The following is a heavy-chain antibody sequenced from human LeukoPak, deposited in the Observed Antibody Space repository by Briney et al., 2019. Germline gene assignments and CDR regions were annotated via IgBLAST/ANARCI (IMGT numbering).Heavy chain of an antibody. CDR1: GGSISSYY. CDR2: IYYSGST. D-gene: IGHD4/OR15-4a*01. Sequence: SETLSPTCTVSGGSISSYYWSWIRQPPGKGLEWIGYIYYSGSTNYNPSLKSRVTISVDTSKNQFSLKLSSVTAADTAVYYCARGLAAKGAFDIWGQGTMVTVSS. CDR3: ARGLAAKGAFDI. V-gene: IGHV4-59*01. J-gene: IGHJ3*02.